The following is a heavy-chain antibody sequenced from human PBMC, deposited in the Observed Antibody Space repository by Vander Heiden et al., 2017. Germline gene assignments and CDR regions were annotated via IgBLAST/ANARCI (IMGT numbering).Heavy chain of an antibody. CDR1: GYTFTSYY. CDR2: INPSGGST. J-gene: IGHJ1*01. V-gene: IGHV1-46*01. Sequence: QVQLVQSGAEVKKPGASVKVSCKASGYTFTSYYMHWVRQAPGQGLEWMGIINPSGGSTSYVYKVQGRVTMTRDTSTSTVFMEIRRIRYDDTAVYCAALDVCHIDDYFKHWGQGTMVTVSS. CDR3: ALDVCHIDDYFKH.